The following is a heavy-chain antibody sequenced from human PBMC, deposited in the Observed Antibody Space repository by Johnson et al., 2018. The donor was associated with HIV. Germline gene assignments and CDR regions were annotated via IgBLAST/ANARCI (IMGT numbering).Heavy chain of an antibody. CDR3: AKGRGYDYDALDF. Sequence: VQLVESGGGVVQPGTSLRLSCAASGFAFRNYGMHWVRQAPGKGLEWVSAISGTGGTTYYADSVRGRFSISRDKSKDTLYLQMSSLRAEDTAVYYCAKGRGYDYDALDFWGQGTMVTVSS. D-gene: IGHD5-12*01. V-gene: IGHV3-23*04. J-gene: IGHJ3*01. CDR2: ISGTGGTT. CDR1: GFAFRNYG.